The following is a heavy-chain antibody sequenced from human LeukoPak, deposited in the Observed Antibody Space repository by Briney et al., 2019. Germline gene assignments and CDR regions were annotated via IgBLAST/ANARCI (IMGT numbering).Heavy chain of an antibody. CDR2: IYTSGST. CDR1: GGSISSYY. V-gene: IGHV4-4*07. D-gene: IGHD3-22*01. J-gene: IGHJ4*02. CDR3: ARERGVYYYDSSGYDLFDY. Sequence: SETLSLTCTVSGGSISSYYWSWIRQPAGKGLEWIGRIYTSGSTNYNPSLKSRVTMSVDTSKNQFSLKLSSVTAADTAVYYCARERGVYYYDSSGYDLFDYWGQGTLVTVSS.